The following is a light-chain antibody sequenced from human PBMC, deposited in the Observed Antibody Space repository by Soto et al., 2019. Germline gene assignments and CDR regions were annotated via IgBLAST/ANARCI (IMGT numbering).Light chain of an antibody. Sequence: QYVLTQPASVSWSPGQSISIACTGTSTDVGSHKLVSWYQQYPGNAPKLIIFEAYKRPSGVSNRFSGSKSGSTASLTISGLQAEDEADYYCCSNAVGSTYVFGTGTKVTVL. CDR1: STDVGSHKL. V-gene: IGLV2-23*01. J-gene: IGLJ1*01. CDR3: CSNAVGSTYV. CDR2: EAY.